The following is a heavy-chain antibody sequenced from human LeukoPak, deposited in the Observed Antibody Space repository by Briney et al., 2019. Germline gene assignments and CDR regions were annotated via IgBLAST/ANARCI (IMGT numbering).Heavy chain of an antibody. CDR3: ARDCSSTSCYNVY. J-gene: IGHJ4*02. D-gene: IGHD2-2*02. CDR1: GYSFTNHG. V-gene: IGHV1-18*01. Sequence: ASVTVSYKASGYSFTNHGLSWVRQAPGQGREWMGWISTYNGDTNYAQTLQGRVTITTDTSTSTAYMEMRSLRSDDTAVYYCARDCSSTSCYNVYWGQGTLVTVSS. CDR2: ISTYNGDT.